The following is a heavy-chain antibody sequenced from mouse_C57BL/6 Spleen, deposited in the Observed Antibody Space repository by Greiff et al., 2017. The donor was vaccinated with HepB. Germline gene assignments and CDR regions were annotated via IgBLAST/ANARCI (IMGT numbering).Heavy chain of an antibody. J-gene: IGHJ2*01. CDR3: ARSLWLRDPFDY. CDR1: GYSFTGYF. D-gene: IGHD2-2*01. V-gene: IGHV1-20*01. CDR2: INPYNGDT. Sequence: EVQLQQSGPELVKPGDSVKISCKASGYSFTGYFMNWVMQSHGKSLEWIGRINPYNGDTFYNQKFKGKATLTVDKSSSTAHMELRSLTSEDSAVYYCARSLWLRDPFDYWGQGTTLTVSS.